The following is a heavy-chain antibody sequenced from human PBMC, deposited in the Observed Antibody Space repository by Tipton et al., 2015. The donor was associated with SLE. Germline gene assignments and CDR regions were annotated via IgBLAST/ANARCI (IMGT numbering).Heavy chain of an antibody. Sequence: SLRLSCAGSGFRFSVYGMSWVRQAPGKGLEWVSGITWNGGEVDYAESVKGRFTISRDNAKGSLYLQMNSLRVEDTAMYYCAKGYCYGGSCSQGHWGQGTLVTVSS. J-gene: IGHJ4*02. CDR2: ITWNGGEV. CDR1: GFRFSVYG. D-gene: IGHD2-15*01. CDR3: AKGYCYGGSCSQGH. V-gene: IGHV3-20*04.